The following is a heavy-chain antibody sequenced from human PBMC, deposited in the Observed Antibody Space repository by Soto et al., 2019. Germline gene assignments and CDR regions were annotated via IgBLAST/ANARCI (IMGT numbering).Heavy chain of an antibody. CDR1: SACLSSNTYY. D-gene: IGHD6-6*01. J-gene: IGHJ4*02. Sequence: SXTLSLTCSVSSACLSSNTYYWSWIRQPPGRGPEWIGSIYYSGNTYYKPSLKSRVSISIATPRNQFSLKLTSLTAADTGVYYCASSSPFHYWGPGILVTVS. CDR2: IYYSGNT. CDR3: ASSSPFHY. V-gene: IGHV4-39*01.